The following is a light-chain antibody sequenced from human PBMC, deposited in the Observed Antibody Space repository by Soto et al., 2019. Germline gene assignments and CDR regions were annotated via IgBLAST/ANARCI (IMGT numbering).Light chain of an antibody. V-gene: IGLV3-21*02. CDR1: NMGRKS. J-gene: IGLJ1*01. Sequence: SYELTQPPAVSVALGQTARVTCGGNNMGRKSVHWYQQMPGQVPVLVVSDYSGRPSGIPERFSGSKSGNTATLTISRVEAGDEADYYCQVWDVSTFHPYLFGTGTKVTVL. CDR2: DYS. CDR3: QVWDVSTFHPYL.